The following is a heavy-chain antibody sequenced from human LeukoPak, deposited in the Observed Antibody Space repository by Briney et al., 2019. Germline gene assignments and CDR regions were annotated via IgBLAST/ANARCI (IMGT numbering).Heavy chain of an antibody. J-gene: IGHJ4*02. V-gene: IGHV1-8*01. D-gene: IGHD4-17*01. CDR3: AREDYGDYVFDY. CDR2: MNPNSGNT. CDR1: GYTFTSYD. Sequence: ASVKVSCKASGYTFTSYDINWVRQATGQGLEWMGWMNPNSGNTGYAQKFQGRVTMTRNTSISTAYMELSSLRSEDMAVYYCAREDYGDYVFDYWGQGTLVTVSS.